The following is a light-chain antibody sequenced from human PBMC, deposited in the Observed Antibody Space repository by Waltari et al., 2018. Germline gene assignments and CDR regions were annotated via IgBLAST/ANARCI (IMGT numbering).Light chain of an antibody. J-gene: IGLJ2*01. Sequence: QSALTQPASVSGSPGQSITIPCSGVGSAVGASDSVSWHQHHPGKAPQVIIYDVTNRPSGVSDRFSASKSANTASLTISRLQPEDEADYYCSSQTLDGLDLFGGGTRLTVL. CDR3: SSQTLDGLDL. CDR1: GSAVGASDS. V-gene: IGLV2-14*03. CDR2: DVT.